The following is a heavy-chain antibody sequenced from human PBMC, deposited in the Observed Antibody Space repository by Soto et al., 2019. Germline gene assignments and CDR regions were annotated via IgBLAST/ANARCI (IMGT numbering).Heavy chain of an antibody. CDR1: GYTFTSYG. D-gene: IGHD6-13*01. V-gene: IGHV1-18*01. Sequence: ASVKVSCKASGYTFTSYGISWVRQAPGQGLEWMGWISANNGNTNYAQKFQGWVTMTRDTSISTAYMELSRLRSDDTAVYYCARDSAAAGDYYYYGMDVRGQGTTVTVSS. J-gene: IGHJ6*02. CDR3: ARDSAAAGDYYYYGMDV. CDR2: ISANNGNT.